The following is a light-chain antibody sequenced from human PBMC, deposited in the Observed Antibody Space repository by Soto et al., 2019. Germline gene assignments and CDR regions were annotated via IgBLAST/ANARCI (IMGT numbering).Light chain of an antibody. V-gene: IGKV1-5*01. J-gene: IGKJ2*01. CDR2: DAS. Sequence: IQMPQSPSTLSASVGDRVTITCRASQSISSWLAWYQQKPGKAPKLLIYDASSLESGVPSRFSGSGSGTVFTLTISSLQPDDFANYYCQQYNSYPGYTFGQGTKLEIK. CDR3: QQYNSYPGYT. CDR1: QSISSW.